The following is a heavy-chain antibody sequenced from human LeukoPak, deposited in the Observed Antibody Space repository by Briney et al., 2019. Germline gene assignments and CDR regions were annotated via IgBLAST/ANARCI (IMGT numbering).Heavy chain of an antibody. Sequence: ASVKVSCKASGYSSTTYFIHWVRQAPGQGLEWLGLVNPSTGSTKYAQKFQGRVTMSRDTSTNTVYMELASLRSEDTAVYYCARLGLGEAFDTWGHGTMVTVSS. CDR2: VNPSTGST. V-gene: IGHV1-46*01. CDR1: GYSSTTYF. J-gene: IGHJ3*02. CDR3: ARLGLGEAFDT. D-gene: IGHD3-16*01.